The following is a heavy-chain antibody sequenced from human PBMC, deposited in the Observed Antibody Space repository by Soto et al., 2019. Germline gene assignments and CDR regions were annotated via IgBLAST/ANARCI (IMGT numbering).Heavy chain of an antibody. CDR3: ARPKTFSGSYFDAFEI. CDR1: GYSFTNYW. V-gene: IGHV5-51*01. CDR2: IYPGDSDT. D-gene: IGHD1-26*01. Sequence: XESLKLSWKGSGYSFTNYWIGWVLQMPGKGLEWMGIIYPGDSDTRYSPSFQGQVTISADKSISTAYLQWSSLKASDTAMYYCARPKTFSGSYFDAFEIWGQGTLVTVSS. J-gene: IGHJ3*02.